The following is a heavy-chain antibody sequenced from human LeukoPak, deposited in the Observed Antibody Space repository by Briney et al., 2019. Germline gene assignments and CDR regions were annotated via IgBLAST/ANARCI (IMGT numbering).Heavy chain of an antibody. Sequence: ASVKVSCKAPGYTFTGYYMHWVRQAPGQGLEWMGWINPNSGGTNYAQKFQGRVTMTRDTSIGTAYMELSRLRSDDTAVYYCARGLNIVGLTWDYWGQGTLVTVSS. J-gene: IGHJ4*02. CDR2: INPNSGGT. CDR3: ARGLNIVGLTWDY. CDR1: GYTFTGYY. V-gene: IGHV1-2*02. D-gene: IGHD1-26*01.